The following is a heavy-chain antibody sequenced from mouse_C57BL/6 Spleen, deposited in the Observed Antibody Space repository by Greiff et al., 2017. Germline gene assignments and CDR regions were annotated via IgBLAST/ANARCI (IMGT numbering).Heavy chain of an antibody. V-gene: IGHV1-64*01. D-gene: IGHD2-1*01. CDR2: IHPNSGST. CDR1: GYTFTSYW. CDR3: ARTGIYGNYDWFAY. Sequence: QVQLQQPGAELVKPGASVKLSCKASGYTFTSYWMHWVKQRPGQGLEWIGMIHPNSGSTNYNEKFKSKATLTVDKSSSTAYMQLSSLTSEDSAVYYCARTGIYGNYDWFAYWGQGTLVTVSA. J-gene: IGHJ3*01.